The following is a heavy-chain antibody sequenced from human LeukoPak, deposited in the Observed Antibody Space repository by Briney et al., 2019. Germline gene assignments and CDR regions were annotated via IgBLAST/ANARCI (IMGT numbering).Heavy chain of an antibody. V-gene: IGHV5-51*01. D-gene: IGHD2-15*01. Sequence: GGSLQISCKGSGYGFTSYWIGWVRRVPGKGLEWMGIIYPGDSDTRYSPSFQGQVTISADKSISTAYLQWSSLKASDTAMYYCAKVVAATGWFDPWGQGTLVTVSS. CDR1: GYGFTSYW. CDR2: IYPGDSDT. J-gene: IGHJ5*02. CDR3: AKVVAATGWFDP.